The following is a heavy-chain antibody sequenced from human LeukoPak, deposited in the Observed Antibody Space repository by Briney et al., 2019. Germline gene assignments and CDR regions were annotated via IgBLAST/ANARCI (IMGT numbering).Heavy chain of an antibody. J-gene: IGHJ2*01. V-gene: IGHV1-18*01. CDR1: GYTFTNYG. CDR2: ISTYNGNT. CDR3: ARGQVYWYFDL. Sequence: WASLKVSCKASGYTFTNYGISWVRQAPGQGLEWMGWISTYNGNTNYGQKVQGRVTMTTDTSTNTAYMELRSLTSDDTAVYYCARGQVYWYFDLWGRGTLVTVSS.